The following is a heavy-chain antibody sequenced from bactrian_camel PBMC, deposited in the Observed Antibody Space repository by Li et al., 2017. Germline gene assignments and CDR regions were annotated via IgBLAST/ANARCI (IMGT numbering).Heavy chain of an antibody. CDR2: IGSDSTT. D-gene: IGHD8*01. CDR1: GAPYTTCE. CDR3: SLTRSGAQ. V-gene: IGHV3S55*01. Sequence: QLVESGGGSVQAGGSLKLSCVASGAPYTTCEMGWYRPVPGNECELVSSIGSDSTTYYGDSVKGRFTISRDNAKSTVYLQMNSLKTEDTAMYYCSLTRSGAQRGQGTQVTVS. J-gene: IGHJ4*01.